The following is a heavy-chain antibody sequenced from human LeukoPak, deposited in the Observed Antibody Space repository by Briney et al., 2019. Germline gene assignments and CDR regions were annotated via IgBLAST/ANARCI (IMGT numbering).Heavy chain of an antibody. Sequence: SETLSLTCAAYGGSFSGYYWSWIRQPPGKGLEWIGEINHSGSTNYNPSLKSRVTISVDKSKNQFSPKLTSVTAADTAVYYCARIRTASGLDLYSWFDPWGQGTQVTVSS. CDR2: INHSGST. CDR1: GGSFSGYY. CDR3: ARIRTASGLDLYSWFDP. D-gene: IGHD2-21*02. V-gene: IGHV4-34*01. J-gene: IGHJ5*02.